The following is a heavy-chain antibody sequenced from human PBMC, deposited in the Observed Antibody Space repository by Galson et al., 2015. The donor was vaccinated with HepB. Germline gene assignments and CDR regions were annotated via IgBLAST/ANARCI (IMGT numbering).Heavy chain of an antibody. Sequence: LSLTCTVSGGSISSYYWSWIRQPPGKGLEWIGYIYYSGSTNYNPSLKSRVTISVDTSKNQFSLKLSSVTAADTAVYYCARAPFGVTATPDAFDIWGQGTMVTVSS. CDR3: ARAPFGVTATPDAFDI. CDR2: IYYSGST. V-gene: IGHV4-59*01. CDR1: GGSISSYY. J-gene: IGHJ3*02. D-gene: IGHD2-21*02.